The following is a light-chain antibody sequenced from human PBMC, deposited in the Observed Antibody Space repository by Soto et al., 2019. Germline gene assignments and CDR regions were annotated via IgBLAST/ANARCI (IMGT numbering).Light chain of an antibody. CDR2: GNT. CDR1: SSNIGAGYD. V-gene: IGLV1-40*01. CDR3: QSYDSSLSGYV. J-gene: IGLJ1*01. Sequence: QSVLTQRPSLSGAPGRRVTISCTGSSSNIGAGYDVHWYQQLPGTAPKLLIYGNTNRPSGVPDRFSGSKSDTSASLAITGLQAEDEAVYYCQSYDSSLSGYVFGTGTKVTVL.